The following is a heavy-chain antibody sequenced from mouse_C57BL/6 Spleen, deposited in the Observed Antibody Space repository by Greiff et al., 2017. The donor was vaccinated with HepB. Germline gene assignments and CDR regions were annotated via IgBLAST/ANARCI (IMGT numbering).Heavy chain of an antibody. D-gene: IGHD1-1*01. V-gene: IGHV5-16*01. CDR1: GFTFSDYY. CDR2: INYDGSST. Sequence: EVQLVESEGGLVQPGSSMKLSCTASGFTFSDYYMAWVRQVPEKGLEWVANINYDGSSTYYLDSLKSRFIISRDNAKNILYLQMSSLKSEDTATYYCARVANYYYGSSYADFDVWGTGTTVTVSS. CDR3: ARVANYYYGSSYADFDV. J-gene: IGHJ1*03.